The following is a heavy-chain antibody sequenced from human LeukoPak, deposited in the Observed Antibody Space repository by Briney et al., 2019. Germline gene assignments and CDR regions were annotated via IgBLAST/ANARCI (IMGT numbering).Heavy chain of an antibody. CDR1: GGSFSGYY. D-gene: IGHD3-3*01. CDR2: INHSGST. J-gene: IGHJ4*02. V-gene: IGHV4-34*01. CDR3: ARGGTGQRITIFGVVIGPGYYFDY. Sequence: SETLSLTCAVYGGSFSGYYWSWIRQPPGKGLEWIGEINHSGSTNYNPSLKSRVTISVDTSKNQFSLKLSSVTAADTAVYYCARGGTGQRITIFGVVIGPGYYFDYWGQGTLVTVSS.